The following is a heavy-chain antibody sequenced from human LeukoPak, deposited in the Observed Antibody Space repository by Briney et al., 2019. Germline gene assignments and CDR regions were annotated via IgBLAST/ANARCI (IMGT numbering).Heavy chain of an antibody. Sequence: GGSLRLSCAASGFTFSNYRIHWVRQAPGKGLEWVAAINQDGNEKYYVDSVKGRFTISRDNAKNSLYLQMNSLRAEDTAVYYCARRSLNWGNAFDIWGQGTMVTVSS. V-gene: IGHV3-7*05. CDR2: INQDGNEK. J-gene: IGHJ3*02. CDR3: ARRSLNWGNAFDI. CDR1: GFTFSNYR. D-gene: IGHD7-27*01.